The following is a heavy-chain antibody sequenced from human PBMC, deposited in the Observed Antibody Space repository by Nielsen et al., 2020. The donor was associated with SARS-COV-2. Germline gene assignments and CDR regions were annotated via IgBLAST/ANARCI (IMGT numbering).Heavy chain of an antibody. CDR3: ARPGDLSAFDF. V-gene: IGHV1-46*01. J-gene: IGHJ3*01. CDR1: GYTFSNYY. D-gene: IGHD7-27*01. Sequence: PSVKVSCKASGYTFSNYYMHWVRQAPGQGLEWMGVIDPSGGSTRYAQKFQGRFIMTTDTSTTTVYMEMASLRAEDTAVYYCARPGDLSAFDFWGQGTMVTVSS. CDR2: IDPSGGST.